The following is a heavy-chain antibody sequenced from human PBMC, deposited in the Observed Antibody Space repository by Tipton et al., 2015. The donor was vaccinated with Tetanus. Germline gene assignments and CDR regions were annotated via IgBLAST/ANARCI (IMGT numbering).Heavy chain of an antibody. Sequence: TLSLTCSVSGDSISSGGHYWGWIRQHPGKGLEWIGNIHYSGSTFYNPSLKGRVTISVDTSKNQFSLKLNSVTAADTAVYYCARGLPREPFYFDYWGQGKQVSVSS. J-gene: IGHJ4*02. V-gene: IGHV4-31*03. D-gene: IGHD1-26*01. CDR1: GDSISSGGHY. CDR3: ARGLPREPFYFDY. CDR2: IHYSGST.